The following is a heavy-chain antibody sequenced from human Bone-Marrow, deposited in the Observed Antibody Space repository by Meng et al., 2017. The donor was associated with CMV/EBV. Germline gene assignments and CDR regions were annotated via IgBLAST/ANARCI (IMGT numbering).Heavy chain of an antibody. V-gene: IGHV3-21*01. Sequence: GGSLRLSCAASGFTVSSNYMNWVRQAPGKGLEWVSSISSSSSYIYYADSVKGRFTISRDTAQNSLYLQMNSLRAEDTAVYYCARDRQYQLLYLPYYGMDVWGQGTTVTVSS. J-gene: IGHJ6*02. CDR2: ISSSSSYI. D-gene: IGHD2-2*02. CDR3: ARDRQYQLLYLPYYGMDV. CDR1: GFTVSSNY.